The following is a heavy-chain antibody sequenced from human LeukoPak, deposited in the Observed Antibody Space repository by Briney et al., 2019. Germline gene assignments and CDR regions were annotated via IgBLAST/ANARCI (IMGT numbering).Heavy chain of an antibody. Sequence: AGGSLRLSCAASGFTFSSYAMHWVRQAPGKGLEWVAVISYDGSNKYYADSVKGRFTISRDNSKNTLYLQMNSLRAEDTAVYYCASGTSYGTWGQGTLVTVSS. CDR2: ISYDGSNK. CDR1: GFTFSSYA. CDR3: ASGTSYGT. D-gene: IGHD1-1*01. V-gene: IGHV3-30-3*01. J-gene: IGHJ5*02.